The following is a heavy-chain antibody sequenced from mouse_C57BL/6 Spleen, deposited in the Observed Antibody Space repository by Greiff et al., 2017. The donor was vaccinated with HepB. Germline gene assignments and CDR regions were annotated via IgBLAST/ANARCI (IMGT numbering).Heavy chain of an antibody. CDR2: ISDGGSYT. Sequence: EVKLVESGGGLVKPGGSLKLSCAASGFTFSSYAMSWVRQTPEKRLEWVATISDGGSYTYYPDNVKGRFTISRDNAKNNLYLQMSHLKSEDTAMYYCARDRGYYYGSSRGYFDVWGTGTTVTVSS. J-gene: IGHJ1*03. CDR1: GFTFSSYA. D-gene: IGHD1-1*01. V-gene: IGHV5-4*01. CDR3: ARDRGYYYGSSRGYFDV.